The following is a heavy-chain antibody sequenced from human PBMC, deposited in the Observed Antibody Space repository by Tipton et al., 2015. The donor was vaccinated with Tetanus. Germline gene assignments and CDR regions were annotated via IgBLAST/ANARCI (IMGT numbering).Heavy chain of an antibody. Sequence: SLRLSCAASGFIFSSYGIHWVRQAPGKGLEWLAVSWYDGTDKYYADSVKGRFTISRNNSKNTLYLQMNSLRAEDTALYYCAREADCSGGSCFSGDFVTWGQGTQVTVSS. CDR1: GFIFSSYG. CDR2: SWYDGTDK. J-gene: IGHJ4*02. CDR3: AREADCSGGSCFSGDFVT. V-gene: IGHV3-33*01. D-gene: IGHD2-15*01.